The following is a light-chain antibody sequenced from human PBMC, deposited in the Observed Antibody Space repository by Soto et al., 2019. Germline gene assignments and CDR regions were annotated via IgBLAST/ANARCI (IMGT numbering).Light chain of an antibody. Sequence: ETVLTQSPGTLSLSPGERATLSCRASQSASSNYLAWYQQRPGQAPRLLIYGASSRATGIPDRFSGSVSGTDFTLTISRLEPEDFAVYYCQQYGSSSWAFGQGTKVEIK. J-gene: IGKJ1*01. CDR2: GAS. CDR3: QQYGSSSWA. CDR1: QSASSNY. V-gene: IGKV3-20*01.